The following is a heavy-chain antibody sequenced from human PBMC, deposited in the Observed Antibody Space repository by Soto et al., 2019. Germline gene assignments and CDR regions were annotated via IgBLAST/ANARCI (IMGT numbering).Heavy chain of an antibody. CDR2: ISAYNGNT. CDR1: GYTFTSYG. CDR3: ARDGGKKYSSSSNRAVD. V-gene: IGHV1-18*01. D-gene: IGHD6-6*01. Sequence: GASVKVSCKASGYTFTSYGISWVRQAPGQGLEWMGWISAYNGNTNYAQKLQGRVTMTTDTSTSTAYMELRSLRSDDTAVYYCARDGGKKYSSSSNRAVDWGQGTLVTVSS. J-gene: IGHJ4*02.